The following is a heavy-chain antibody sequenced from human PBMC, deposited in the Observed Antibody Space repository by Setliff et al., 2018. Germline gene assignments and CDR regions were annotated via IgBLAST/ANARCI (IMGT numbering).Heavy chain of an antibody. Sequence: SETLSLTCTVSGGSIGPHYWSWIRQAPGKGLEWIGHIFYSDTAKYYPSLESRAAISVDSSKNQFSLKLRSVTAADTAVYYCARDRATVIRGVTSFFYYYMDVWGGGTTVTVSS. J-gene: IGHJ6*03. CDR2: IFYSDTA. V-gene: IGHV4-59*11. D-gene: IGHD3-10*01. CDR1: GGSIGPHY. CDR3: ARDRATVIRGVTSFFYYYMDV.